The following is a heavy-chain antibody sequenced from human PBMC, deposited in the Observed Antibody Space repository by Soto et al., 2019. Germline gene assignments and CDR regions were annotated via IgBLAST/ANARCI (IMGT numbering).Heavy chain of an antibody. V-gene: IGHV4-30-2*01. CDR3: ARGVGGNDYYYYSMDV. CDR1: GGSISSGGYS. Sequence: TLSLTCAVSGGSISSGGYSWSWIRQPPGKGLEWIGYIYHSGSTYYNPSLKSRVTISVDRSKNQFSLKLSSVTAADTAVYYCARGVGGNDYYYYSMDVWGQGTTVTVSS. J-gene: IGHJ6*02. CDR2: IYHSGST. D-gene: IGHD2-15*01.